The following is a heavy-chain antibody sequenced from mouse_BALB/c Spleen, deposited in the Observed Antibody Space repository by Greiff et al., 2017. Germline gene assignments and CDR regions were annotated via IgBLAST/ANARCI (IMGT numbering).Heavy chain of an antibody. V-gene: IGHV14-3*02. J-gene: IGHJ4*01. CDR3: ARDYYGPNYYAMDY. CDR1: GFNIKDTY. CDR2: IDPANGNT. Sequence: VQLQQSGAELVKPGASVKLSCTASGFNIKDTYMHWVKQRPEQGLEWIGRIDPANGNTKYDPKFQGKATITADTSSNTAYLQLSSLTSEDTAVYYCARDYYGPNYYAMDYWGQGTSVTVSS. D-gene: IGHD1-2*01.